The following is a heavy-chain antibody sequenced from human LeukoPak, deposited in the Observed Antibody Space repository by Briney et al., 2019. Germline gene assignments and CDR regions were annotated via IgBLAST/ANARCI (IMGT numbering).Heavy chain of an antibody. V-gene: IGHV4-59*01. Sequence: SETLSLTCTVSGGSISSYYWSWIRQPPGKGLEWIGYIYYSGSTNYNPSLKSRVTISVDTSKNQFSLKLSSVTAADTAVYYCARGRQGDLDYWGQGTLVTVSS. CDR2: IYYSGST. CDR3: ARGRQGDLDY. D-gene: IGHD3-16*01. J-gene: IGHJ4*02. CDR1: GGSISSYY.